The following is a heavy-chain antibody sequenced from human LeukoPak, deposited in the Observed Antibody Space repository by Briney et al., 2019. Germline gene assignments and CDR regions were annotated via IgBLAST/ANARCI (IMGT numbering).Heavy chain of an antibody. D-gene: IGHD2-21*01. CDR2: ISPTTGTT. CDR1: GFPFSSYA. V-gene: IGHV3-23*01. CDR3: GRVGCGHDY. Sequence: GGSLRLSCAASGFPFSSYAMSWLRQAPGKGLEWLSGISPTTGTTLYADSVKGRFTISRDNSKRTLYLQMNSLEAEDTAIYDCGRVGCGHDYWGQGTLVTVSA. J-gene: IGHJ4*02.